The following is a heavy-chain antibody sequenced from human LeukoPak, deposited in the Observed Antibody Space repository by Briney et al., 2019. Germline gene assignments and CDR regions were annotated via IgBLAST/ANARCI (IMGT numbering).Heavy chain of an antibody. J-gene: IGHJ6*02. D-gene: IGHD3-10*01. CDR2: ISYDGSNK. V-gene: IGHV3-30*18. CDR3: AKDLRVNYYGSGSYYLANGMDV. CDR1: GFTFSSYG. Sequence: GRSLRLSCAASGFTFSSYGMHWVRQAPGKGLEWVAVISYDGSNKYYADSVKGRFTISRDNSKNTLYLQMNSLRAEDTAVYHCAKDLRVNYYGSGSYYLANGMDVWGQGTTVTVSS.